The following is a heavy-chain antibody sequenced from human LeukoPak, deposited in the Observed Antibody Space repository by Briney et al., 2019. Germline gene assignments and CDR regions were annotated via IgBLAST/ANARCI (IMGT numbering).Heavy chain of an antibody. D-gene: IGHD4-17*01. CDR1: GGSISSSSYY. CDR2: IYYSGST. J-gene: IGHJ4*02. V-gene: IGHV4-39*01. CDR3: ARQRGTVTTLDY. Sequence: SETLSLTCTVSGGSISSSSYYWGWIRQPPGKGLEWIGSIYYSGSTYYNPSLKSRVTISLGTSKKQFSLKLSSVTAADTAVYYCARQRGTVTTLDYWGQGTLVTVSS.